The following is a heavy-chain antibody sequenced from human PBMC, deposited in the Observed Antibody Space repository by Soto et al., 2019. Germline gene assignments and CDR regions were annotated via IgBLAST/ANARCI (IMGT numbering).Heavy chain of an antibody. CDR2: IYHSGNT. CDR3: ARDSRGWYYFDY. Sequence: PSETLSLTCTVFGSSIGSAYYWGWIRQPPGKGLEWIGNIYHSGNTYYQSSLKSRVTISVDTSKNQISLNLNSVTAADTAVYYCARDSRGWYYFDYWGQGSLVTVSS. J-gene: IGHJ4*02. CDR1: GSSIGSAYY. D-gene: IGHD6-19*01. V-gene: IGHV4-38-2*02.